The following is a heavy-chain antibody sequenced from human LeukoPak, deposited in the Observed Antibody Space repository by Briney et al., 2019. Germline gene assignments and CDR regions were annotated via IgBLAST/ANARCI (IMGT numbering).Heavy chain of an antibody. V-gene: IGHV1-69*04. CDR3: ARDGDRARETDY. CDR2: IIPILNIT. Sequence: SVTVSCKASGGTFSKYAISWVRPAPGQGLEWMGRIIPILNITDYAQKFQGRVTIAADKSTSTAYMELSSLRSEDTAVYYCARDGDRARETDYWGQ. CDR1: GGTFSKYA. J-gene: IGHJ4*01. D-gene: IGHD2-21*01.